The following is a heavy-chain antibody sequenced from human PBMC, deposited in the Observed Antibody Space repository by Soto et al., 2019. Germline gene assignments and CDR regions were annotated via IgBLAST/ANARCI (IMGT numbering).Heavy chain of an antibody. Sequence: VKVSCKASGDVFRSYGINWVRQAPGQGLEWMGGIIPISGTTNYAQKFQGRVAITADESTDTVYMELSRLRSEDTAVYFCARVRCFNGLCHTADYGMDVWGQGTTVTVSS. CDR2: IIPISGTT. CDR1: GDVFRSYG. J-gene: IGHJ6*02. V-gene: IGHV1-69*13. CDR3: ARVRCFNGLCHTADYGMDV. D-gene: IGHD2-8*01.